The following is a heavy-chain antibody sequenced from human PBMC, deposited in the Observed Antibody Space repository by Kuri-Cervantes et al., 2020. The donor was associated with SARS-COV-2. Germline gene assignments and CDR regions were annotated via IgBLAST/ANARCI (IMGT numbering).Heavy chain of an antibody. CDR1: GFTFSSYE. CDR3: ARNIN. V-gene: IGHV3-30-3*01. CDR2: IEYDGSSK. Sequence: GESLKISCAASGFTFSSYEMNWVRQAPGKGLEWVAFIEYDGSSKYYADSVTGRFTVSRDNSKNTLFLHMDSLRGEDTAVYYCARNINWGQGTMVTVSS. J-gene: IGHJ3*01.